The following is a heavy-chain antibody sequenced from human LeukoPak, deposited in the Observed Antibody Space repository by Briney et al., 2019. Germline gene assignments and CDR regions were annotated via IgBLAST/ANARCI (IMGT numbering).Heavy chain of an antibody. CDR2: IYYSGST. CDR3: ARHSGPGGFDP. V-gene: IGHV4-39*01. CDR1: GGSISSSSYY. J-gene: IGHJ5*02. D-gene: IGHD3-10*01. Sequence: PSETLSLTCTVSGGSISSSSYYWGWIRQPPGKGPEWIGSIYYSGSTYYNPSLKSRVTMSVDTSKNQFSLKLSSVTAADTAVYYCARHSGPGGFDPWGQGTLVTVSS.